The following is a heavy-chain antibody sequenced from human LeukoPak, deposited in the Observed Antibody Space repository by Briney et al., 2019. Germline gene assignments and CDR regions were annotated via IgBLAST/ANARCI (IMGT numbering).Heavy chain of an antibody. CDR1: GFTFSSYS. CDR2: ISSSSSYI. Sequence: PGGSLRLTCAASGFTFSSYSMNWVRQAPGKGLEWVSSISSSSSYIYYADSVKGRFTISRGNAKNSLYLQMNSLRAEDTAVYYCARADALYYYYYGMDVWGQGTTVTVSS. CDR3: ARADALYYYYYGMDV. V-gene: IGHV3-21*04. J-gene: IGHJ6*02.